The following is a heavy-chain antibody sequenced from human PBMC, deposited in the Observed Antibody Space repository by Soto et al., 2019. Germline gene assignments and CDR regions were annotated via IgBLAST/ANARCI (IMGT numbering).Heavy chain of an antibody. D-gene: IGHD2-2*02. CDR3: ARVPEGLLYFDY. Sequence: SETLSLTCTVSGGSIFGGGYFWSWIRQHPGKGLECIGYIYYSGSTYYSPSLQSRVTISIDTSKNQFSLKLSSVTAADTAVYYCARVPEGLLYFDYWGQGALVTVSS. CDR1: GGSIFGGGYF. V-gene: IGHV4-31*03. J-gene: IGHJ4*02. CDR2: IYYSGST.